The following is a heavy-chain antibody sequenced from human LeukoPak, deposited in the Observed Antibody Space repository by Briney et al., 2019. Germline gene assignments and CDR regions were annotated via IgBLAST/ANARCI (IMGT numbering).Heavy chain of an antibody. CDR2: IYYSGST. Sequence: PSETLSLTCTVSGGSISSYYWSWIRQPPGKGLEWIGYIYYSGSTNYNPSLKSRVTISVDTSKNQFSLKLSSVTAADTAVYHCASVSGYPPYFDYWGQGTLVTVSS. CDR3: ASVSGYPPYFDY. J-gene: IGHJ4*02. CDR1: GGSISSYY. V-gene: IGHV4-59*01. D-gene: IGHD5-12*01.